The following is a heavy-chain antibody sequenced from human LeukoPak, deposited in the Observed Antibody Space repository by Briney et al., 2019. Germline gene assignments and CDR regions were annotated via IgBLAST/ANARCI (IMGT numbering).Heavy chain of an antibody. V-gene: IGHV3-30*02. Sequence: GGSLRLSCAASGFTFISYGMHWVRQAPGKGLEWVAFIRYDGSNKYYADSVKGRFTISRDNSKNTLYLQMNSLRAEDTAVYYCAKDVCSSTSCQDAFDIWGQGTRVTVSS. CDR2: IRYDGSNK. J-gene: IGHJ3*02. CDR3: AKDVCSSTSCQDAFDI. D-gene: IGHD2-2*01. CDR1: GFTFISYG.